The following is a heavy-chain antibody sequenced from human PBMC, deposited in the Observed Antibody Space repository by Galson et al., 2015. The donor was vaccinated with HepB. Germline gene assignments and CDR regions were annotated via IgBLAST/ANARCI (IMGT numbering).Heavy chain of an antibody. J-gene: IGHJ5*02. D-gene: IGHD4-11*01. Sequence: SVKVSCKASGYTFTSYGISWVRQAPGQGLEWMGWISAYNGNTNYAQKLQGRVTMTTDTSTSTAYMELRSLRSDDTAVYYCAGGHRDYSANWFDPWGQGTLVTVSS. CDR3: AGGHRDYSANWFDP. V-gene: IGHV1-18*01. CDR2: ISAYNGNT. CDR1: GYTFTSYG.